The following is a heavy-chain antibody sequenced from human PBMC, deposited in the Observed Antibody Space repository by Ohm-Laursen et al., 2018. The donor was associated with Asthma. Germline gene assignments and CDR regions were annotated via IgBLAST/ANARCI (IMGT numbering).Heavy chain of an antibody. J-gene: IGHJ6*02. CDR3: AREWGGMDV. D-gene: IGHD1-26*01. Sequence: SLRLSCSAPGFTFSLYAINWVRQAPGKGLEWVSYISSDSVTIYYADPVKGRFTISRDNAKHSLYLQMTSLRAEDTAVYYCAREWGGMDVWGLGATVTVSS. V-gene: IGHV3-48*01. CDR1: GFTFSLYA. CDR2: ISSDSVTI.